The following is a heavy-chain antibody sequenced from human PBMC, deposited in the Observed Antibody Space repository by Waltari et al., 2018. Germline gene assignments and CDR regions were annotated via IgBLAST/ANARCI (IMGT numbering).Heavy chain of an antibody. CDR3: ATSPIALFGTLY. CDR2: FDPEDGET. V-gene: IGHV1-24*01. CDR1: GNTLTELS. Sequence: QVQLVQSGAEVKKPGASVKVSCKVSGNTLTELSMHWVRQAPGKGLEWMGVFDPEDGETIYAQSFQGRVTMTEDTSTDTAYMEVSSLRSEDTAVYYCATSPIALFGTLYWGQGTLVTVSS. D-gene: IGHD6-13*01. J-gene: IGHJ4*02.